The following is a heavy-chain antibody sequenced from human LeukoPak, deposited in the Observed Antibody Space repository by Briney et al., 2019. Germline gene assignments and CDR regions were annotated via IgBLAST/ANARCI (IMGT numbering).Heavy chain of an antibody. J-gene: IGHJ3*02. CDR3: ARDMRVWGSYRYTRAFDI. Sequence: GGSLRLSCAASGFTFSSYAMHWVRQAPGKGLEWVALISYDGGDKYHADSVKGRFAISRDNSKNTLFLQMNSLRPEDTAVYYCARDMRVWGSYRYTRAFDIWGQGTLVTVSS. D-gene: IGHD3-16*02. CDR2: ISYDGGDK. V-gene: IGHV3-30*09. CDR1: GFTFSSYA.